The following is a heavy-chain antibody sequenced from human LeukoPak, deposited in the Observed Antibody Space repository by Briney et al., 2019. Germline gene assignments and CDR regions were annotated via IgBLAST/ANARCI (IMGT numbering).Heavy chain of an antibody. CDR2: VSGSGSTV. Sequence: GGSLGLSCAASGFTFGDHIMNWVRQLPGKRLEWVAYVSGSGSTVYYADSVKGRFTVSRDNGESSLYLQMNSLRVEDTALYYCVRQFAPWGQGTLVTASS. D-gene: IGHD3-16*01. V-gene: IGHV3-48*01. CDR3: VRQFAP. J-gene: IGHJ5*02. CDR1: GFTFGDHI.